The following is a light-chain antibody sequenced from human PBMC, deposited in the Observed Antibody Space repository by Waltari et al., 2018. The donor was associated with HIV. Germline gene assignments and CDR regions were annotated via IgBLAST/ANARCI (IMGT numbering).Light chain of an antibody. CDR1: QYISNY. J-gene: IGKJ2*01. CDR3: QHYDNHPSYP. V-gene: IGKV1-33*01. Sequence: DIKMTQSPSSLSASVGGRVTITYQASQYISNYLNRYQQKPGKAPKLLIYDASNLETGVPSRFSGSGSGTDFTFTISILHPEDIATYYCQHYDNHPSYPFGQGTKLEI. CDR2: DAS.